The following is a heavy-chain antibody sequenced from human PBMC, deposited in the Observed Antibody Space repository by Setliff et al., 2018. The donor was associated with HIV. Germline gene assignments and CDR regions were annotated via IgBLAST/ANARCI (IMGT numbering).Heavy chain of an antibody. J-gene: IGHJ4*02. D-gene: IGHD3-22*01. V-gene: IGHV3-30*02. CDR3: TKIQNPQGYYYDSSGYYPHPGSPDY. Sequence: GGSLRLSCAASGFTFSSYGMHWVRQAPGKGLEWVAFIRYDGSNKYYADSVKGRFTISRDNSKNTLYLQMNSLRAEDTAVYYCTKIQNPQGYYYDSSGYYPHPGSPDYWGQGTLVTVSS. CDR2: IRYDGSNK. CDR1: GFTFSSYG.